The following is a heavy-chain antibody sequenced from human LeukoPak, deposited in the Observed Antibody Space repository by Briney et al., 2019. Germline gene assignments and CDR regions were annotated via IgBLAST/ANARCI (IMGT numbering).Heavy chain of an antibody. CDR2: IYYSGST. J-gene: IGHJ6*03. D-gene: IGHD4-11*01. CDR3: AMGYSNQYYYYYYMDV. Sequence: SETLSLTYTVSGGSISSHYWSWIRQPPGKGLEWIGYIYYSGSTNYNPSLKSRVTISVGTSKNQFSLKLSSVTAADTAVYYCAMGYSNQYYYYYYMDVWGKGTTVTVSS. CDR1: GGSISSHY. V-gene: IGHV4-59*11.